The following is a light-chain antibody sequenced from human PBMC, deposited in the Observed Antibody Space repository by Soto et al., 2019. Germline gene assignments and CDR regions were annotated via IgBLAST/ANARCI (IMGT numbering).Light chain of an antibody. CDR1: QSLSSSY. CDR2: GAS. CDR3: QQRTRWPMT. Sequence: ENVLTQSPGTLSLSPGERATLSCRASQSLSSSYLAWYQQKPGQAPRLLIYGASSRATGIPDRFSGSGSGTDYTLTISSLEPEDFAVYYCQQRTRWPMTFGQGTR. J-gene: IGKJ5*01. V-gene: IGKV3D-20*02.